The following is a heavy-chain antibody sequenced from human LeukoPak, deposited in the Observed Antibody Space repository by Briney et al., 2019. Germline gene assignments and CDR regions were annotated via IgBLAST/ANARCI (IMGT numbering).Heavy chain of an antibody. CDR3: AREAPSSIWSFDN. CDR2: ITPGNGNT. CDR1: GYSFTTYA. Sequence: GASVKVSCKASGYSFTTYALHWVRQAPGQRPEWMGWITPGNGNTKYSQKFQGRVAITGDTTASTASLDLSSLRSEDTAVYYCAREAPSSIWSFDNWGQGTLVTVSS. J-gene: IGHJ4*02. V-gene: IGHV1-3*01. D-gene: IGHD6-13*01.